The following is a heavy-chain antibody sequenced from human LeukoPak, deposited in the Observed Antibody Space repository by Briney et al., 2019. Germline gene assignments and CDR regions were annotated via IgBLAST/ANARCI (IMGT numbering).Heavy chain of an antibody. CDR2: MNPNSGNT. CDR3: ARGVDYDCVWGTTYYYYYMDV. V-gene: IGHV1-8*01. D-gene: IGHD3-16*01. CDR1: GYTFTSYD. J-gene: IGHJ6*03. Sequence: GASVKVSCKASGYTFTSYDINWVRQATGQGLEWMGWMNPNSGNTGYAQKFQGRVTMTRNTSISTAYMELSSLRSEDTAVYYCARGVDYDCVWGTTYYYYYMDVWGKGTTVTISS.